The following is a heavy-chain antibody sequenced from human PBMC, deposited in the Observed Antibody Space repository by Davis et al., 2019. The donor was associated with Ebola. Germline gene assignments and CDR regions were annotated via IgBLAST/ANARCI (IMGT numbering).Heavy chain of an antibody. Sequence: GESLKISCAASGFTFDDYGMSWVRQAPGKGLEWVSGINWNGGSTGYADSVKGRFTISRDNAKNSLYLQMNSLRAEDTALYYCASTHSSSWRDAFDIWGQGTMVTVSS. CDR3: ASTHSSSWRDAFDI. CDR1: GFTFDDYG. V-gene: IGHV3-20*04. D-gene: IGHD6-6*01. J-gene: IGHJ3*02. CDR2: INWNGGST.